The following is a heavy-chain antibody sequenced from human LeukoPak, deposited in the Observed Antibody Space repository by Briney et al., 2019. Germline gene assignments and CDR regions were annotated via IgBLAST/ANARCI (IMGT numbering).Heavy chain of an antibody. D-gene: IGHD2-21*02. Sequence: PSETLSLTCAVYGGSFSGYYWSWIRQPPGKGLEWIGEINHSGSTNYNPSLKSRVTISVDTSKNQFSLKLSSVTAADTAVYYCARGRYCGGDCYSQYFDYWGQGTLVTVSS. CDR1: GGSFSGYY. CDR2: INHSGST. J-gene: IGHJ4*02. CDR3: ARGRYCGGDCYSQYFDY. V-gene: IGHV4-34*01.